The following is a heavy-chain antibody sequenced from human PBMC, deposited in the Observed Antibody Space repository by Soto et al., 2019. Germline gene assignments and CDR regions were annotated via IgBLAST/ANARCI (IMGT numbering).Heavy chain of an antibody. Sequence: QVQLVQSGTEVKKPGASVKVSCKASGYTFTRFGINWVRQAPGQGLEWMGWISGHNGNTHSAQNFQGRVTVTTDTSANTAYMELGRLRSYYAAVDYCAGDFEAGGQLVGGFDFWGQGTLVTVSS. CDR1: GYTFTRFG. V-gene: IGHV1-18*01. D-gene: IGHD6-6*01. CDR3: AGDFEAGGQLVGGFDF. CDR2: ISGHNGNT. J-gene: IGHJ4*02.